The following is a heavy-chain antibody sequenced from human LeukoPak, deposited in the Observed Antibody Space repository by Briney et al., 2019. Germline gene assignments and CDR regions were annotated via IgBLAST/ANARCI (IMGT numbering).Heavy chain of an antibody. V-gene: IGHV1-18*01. Sequence: ASVKVSCKASGYTFTSYGISWVRQAPGQGLEWMGWISAYNGNTNYAQKLQGRVTMTTDTSTSTAYMELRSLRSGDTAVYYCAGSSTSCYSFGSCESIDYWGQGTLVTVSS. CDR3: AGSSTSCYSFGSCESIDY. CDR2: ISAYNGNT. CDR1: GYTFTSYG. J-gene: IGHJ4*02. D-gene: IGHD2-2*01.